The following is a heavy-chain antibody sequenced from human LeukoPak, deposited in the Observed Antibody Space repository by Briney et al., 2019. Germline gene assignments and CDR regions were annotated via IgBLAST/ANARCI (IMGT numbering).Heavy chain of an antibody. D-gene: IGHD3-22*01. J-gene: IGHJ6*03. V-gene: IGHV3-23*01. CDR2: ISGSGGST. Sequence: GGSLRLSCAASGFTFSSYAMSGVRQAPGKGLEWVSAISGSGGSTYYADSVKGRFTIARDNSKNTLYLQMNSLRAEDTAVYYCAKTYYYDSSGPEYYYMDVWGKGTTVTVSS. CDR1: GFTFSSYA. CDR3: AKTYYYDSSGPEYYYMDV.